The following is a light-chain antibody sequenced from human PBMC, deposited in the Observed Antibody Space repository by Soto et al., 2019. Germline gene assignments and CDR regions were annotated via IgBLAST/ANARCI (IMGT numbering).Light chain of an antibody. Sequence: DIQMTQSPSSLSASVGDRVTITCRASQSISSYLNWYQQKPGKAPKLLIYAASSLQSGVPSRFSGSGCATDFTLTISSLQPEDFATYYCQQSYSTPPYTFGQGTKLEIK. J-gene: IGKJ2*01. CDR3: QQSYSTPPYT. CDR1: QSISSY. V-gene: IGKV1-39*01. CDR2: AAS.